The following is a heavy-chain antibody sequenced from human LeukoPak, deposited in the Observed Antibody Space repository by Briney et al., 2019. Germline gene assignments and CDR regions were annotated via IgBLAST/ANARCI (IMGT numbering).Heavy chain of an antibody. CDR3: ARGSPYCSSTSCYALDYYYGMDV. J-gene: IGHJ6*04. Sequence: GGSLRLSCAASGFTFSSYDMHWVRQATGKGLEWVSAIGTAGDPYYPGSVKGRFTISRENAKNSLYPQMNSLRAGDTAVYYCARGSPYCSSTSCYALDYYYGMDVWGKGTTVTVSS. CDR2: IGTAGDP. V-gene: IGHV3-13*05. D-gene: IGHD2-2*01. CDR1: GFTFSSYD.